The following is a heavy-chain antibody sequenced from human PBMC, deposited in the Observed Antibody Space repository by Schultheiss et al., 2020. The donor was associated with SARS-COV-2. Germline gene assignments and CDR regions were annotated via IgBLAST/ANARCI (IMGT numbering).Heavy chain of an antibody. J-gene: IGHJ2*01. Sequence: GGSLRLSCAASGFTFSDYWMHWVRQVPGKGLVWVSCIKSDGSIISYADSVKGRFTISRDNSKNTLYLQMNSLRAEDTAVYYCARAPNRLPGWPFDLWGRGTLVTVSS. CDR1: GFTFSDYW. CDR3: ARAPNRLPGWPFDL. V-gene: IGHV3-74*01. CDR2: IKSDGSII. D-gene: IGHD2-15*01.